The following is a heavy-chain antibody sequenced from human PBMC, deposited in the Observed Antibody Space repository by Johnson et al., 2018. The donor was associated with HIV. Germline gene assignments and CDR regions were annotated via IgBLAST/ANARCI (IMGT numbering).Heavy chain of an antibody. V-gene: IGHV3-30*04. D-gene: IGHD6-13*01. CDR3: AKGRYSSSWYLAGAFDI. Sequence: QVQLVESGGGVVQPGRSLRLSCAASGFTFSSYAMHWVRQAPGKGLEWVAVISYDGSNKYYEDSVKGRFTIPRDNSKNTLYLQMNSLRAEDTAIYYCAKGRYSSSWYLAGAFDIWGQGTMVTVSS. CDR1: GFTFSSYA. J-gene: IGHJ3*02. CDR2: ISYDGSNK.